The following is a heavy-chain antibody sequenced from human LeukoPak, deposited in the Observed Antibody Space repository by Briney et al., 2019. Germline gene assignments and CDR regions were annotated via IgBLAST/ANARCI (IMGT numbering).Heavy chain of an antibody. Sequence: GGSLRLSCAASGFTFSSYGMHWVRQAPGKGLEWVAVISYDGSNKYYADSVKGRFTISRDNSKNTLYVQMNSLRPDDTAIYYCAKDGPYSSSWPYFDYWGQGTLVTVSS. D-gene: IGHD6-13*01. CDR1: GFTFSSYG. CDR3: AKDGPYSSSWPYFDY. CDR2: ISYDGSNK. V-gene: IGHV3-30*18. J-gene: IGHJ4*02.